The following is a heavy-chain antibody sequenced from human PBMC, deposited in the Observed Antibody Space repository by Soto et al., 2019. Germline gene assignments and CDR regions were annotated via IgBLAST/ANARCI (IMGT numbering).Heavy chain of an antibody. V-gene: IGHV3-9*01. D-gene: IGHD6-19*01. CDR3: AKDASGAVAGELDY. CDR1: GFTFDDYA. J-gene: IGHJ4*02. CDR2: ISWNSGSI. Sequence: EVQLVESGGGLVQPGRSLRLSCAASGFTFDDYAMHWVRQAPGKGLEWVSGISWNSGSIGYADSVKGRFTISRDNAKNSLYLQMNSLRAEDTALYYCAKDASGAVAGELDYWGQGTLVTVSS.